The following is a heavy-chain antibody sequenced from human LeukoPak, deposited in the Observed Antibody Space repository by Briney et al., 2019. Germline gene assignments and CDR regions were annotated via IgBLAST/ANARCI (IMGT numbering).Heavy chain of an antibody. Sequence: PSETLSLTCTVSGGSISSSSYYWGWIRQPPGKGLEWIGCIYYSGSTYYNPSLKSRATISVDTSKNQFSLKLSSVTAADTPVYYCARRSPSYYYDSSGYYYYYFDYWGQGTLVTVSS. J-gene: IGHJ4*02. CDR3: ARRSPSYYYDSSGYYYYYFDY. D-gene: IGHD3-22*01. CDR1: GGSISSSSYY. V-gene: IGHV4-39*01. CDR2: IYYSGST.